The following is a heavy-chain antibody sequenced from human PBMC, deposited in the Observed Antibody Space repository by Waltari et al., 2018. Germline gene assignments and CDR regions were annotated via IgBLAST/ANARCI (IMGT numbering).Heavy chain of an antibody. D-gene: IGHD3-10*01. J-gene: IGHJ5*02. CDR1: GGSISSGGYY. CDR3: ATNHYGTGKGWFDP. CDR2: IYYTGRT. V-gene: IGHV4-31*01. Sequence: QVQLQESGPGLVKASETLSLTCTVSGGSISSGGYYWSWIRQHPGKGLEWSGYIYYTGRTEYNPSLKSLVSISVETSKNQFSLKLSSVTAAETAVYYCATNHYGTGKGWFDPWGQGTPVTVSS.